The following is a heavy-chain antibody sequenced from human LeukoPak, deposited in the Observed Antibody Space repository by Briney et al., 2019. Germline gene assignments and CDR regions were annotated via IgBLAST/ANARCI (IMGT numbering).Heavy chain of an antibody. CDR1: GFTFSGYG. Sequence: QPGGSLRPSCAASGFTFSGYGMHWVRQAPGKGLEWVALIWYDGSNKYYADSVKGRFTISRDNSKNTLYLQMNSLRAEDTAVYYCARGGFLGAGMGGDHFDYWGQGTLVTVSS. CDR3: ARGGFLGAGMGGDHFDY. CDR2: IWYDGSNK. V-gene: IGHV3-30*02. D-gene: IGHD1-26*01. J-gene: IGHJ4*02.